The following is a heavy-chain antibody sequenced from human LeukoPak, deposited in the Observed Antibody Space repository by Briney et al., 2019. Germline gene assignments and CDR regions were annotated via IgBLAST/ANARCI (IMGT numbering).Heavy chain of an antibody. V-gene: IGHV1-24*01. D-gene: IGHD4-17*01. Sequence: GASVKVSYKVSGYTLTELSMHWVRQAPGKGLEWMGGFDPEDGETIYAQKFQGRVTMTEDTSTDTAYMELSSLRSEDTAVYYCATSPDYGDLDFDYWGQGTLVTVSS. J-gene: IGHJ4*02. CDR1: GYTLTELS. CDR3: ATSPDYGDLDFDY. CDR2: FDPEDGET.